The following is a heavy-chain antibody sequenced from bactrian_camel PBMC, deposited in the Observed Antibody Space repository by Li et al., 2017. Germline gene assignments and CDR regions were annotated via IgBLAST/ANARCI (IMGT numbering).Heavy chain of an antibody. V-gene: IGHV3S1*01. D-gene: IGHD6*01. CDR3: AADLDGRIYFGAVRRELESREYNV. CDR2: IYTGSGSK. J-gene: IGHJ4*01. Sequence: HVQLVESGGGLVQAGGSLRLSCTASGFTFSSYWMYWVRQAPGKELEGVAAIYTGSGSKYYADSLKGRITIAKDNAKSTLTLQMKDLKPEDTAKYYCAADLDGRIYFGAVRRELESREYNVWGQGTQVTVS. CDR1: GFTFSSYW.